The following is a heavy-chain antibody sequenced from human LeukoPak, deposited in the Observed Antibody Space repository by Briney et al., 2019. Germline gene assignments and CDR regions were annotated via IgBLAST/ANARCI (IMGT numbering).Heavy chain of an antibody. CDR1: GYTFISYA. CDR2: ISVHNGNT. J-gene: IGHJ5*02. CDR3: ARERSYDSSGYYLNNWFDR. Sequence: ASVKVSCKTSGYTFISYAISWVRQAPGQGLEWMGWISVHNGNTNYAQKFQGRVTLTTDTSTSTAYMELRSLRSDDTAVYYCARERSYDSSGYYLNNWFDRWGQGSLVSVSS. V-gene: IGHV1-18*04. D-gene: IGHD3-22*01.